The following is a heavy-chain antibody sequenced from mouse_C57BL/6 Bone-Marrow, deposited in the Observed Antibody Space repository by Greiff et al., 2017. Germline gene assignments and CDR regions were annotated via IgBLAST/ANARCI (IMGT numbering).Heavy chain of an antibody. J-gene: IGHJ1*03. CDR2: ISYDGST. CDR3: ASELRFYWYFDV. D-gene: IGHD1-1*01. Sequence: EVQLQESGPGLVKPSQSLSLTCSVTGFSINSGYYWNWIRKFPGNKLEWMGYISYDGSTNYNPSLKNRISITRDTSKNQFFLKLNSVTTEDTATYYCASELRFYWYFDVWGTGTTVTVSS. CDR1: GFSINSGYY. V-gene: IGHV3-6*01.